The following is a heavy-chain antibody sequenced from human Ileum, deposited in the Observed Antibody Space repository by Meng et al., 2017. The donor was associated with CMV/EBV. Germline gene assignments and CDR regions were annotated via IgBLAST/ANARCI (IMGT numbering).Heavy chain of an antibody. CDR3: ARGSHGTTVSLFDS. J-gene: IGHJ4*02. Sequence: QVQMQQSGPGLVKPSQTLSLTCAISGDSVSSNIAAWNWIRQSPSRGLEWLGRTYYRSKWYSDSAISVRSRLSVSPDTSRNQFSLQLTSVTPEDTAVYYCARGSHGTTVSLFDSWGQGILVTVSS. V-gene: IGHV6-1*01. CDR2: TYYRSKWYS. CDR1: GDSVSSNIAA. D-gene: IGHD1/OR15-1a*01.